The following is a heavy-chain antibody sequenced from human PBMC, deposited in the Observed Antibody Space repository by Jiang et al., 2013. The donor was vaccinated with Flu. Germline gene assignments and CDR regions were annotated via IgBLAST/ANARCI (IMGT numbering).Heavy chain of an antibody. CDR3: ARDLAIVVVITGYYYYGMDV. D-gene: IGHD3-22*01. J-gene: IGHJ6*02. CDR1: GDSVSSNSAA. Sequence: QTLSLTCAISGDSVSSNSAAWNWIRQSPSRGLEWLGRTYYRSKWYNDYAVSVKSRITINPDTSKNQFSLQLNSVTPEDTAVYYCARDLAIVVVITGYYYYGMDVWGQGTTVTVSS. V-gene: IGHV6-1*01. CDR2: TYYRSKWYN.